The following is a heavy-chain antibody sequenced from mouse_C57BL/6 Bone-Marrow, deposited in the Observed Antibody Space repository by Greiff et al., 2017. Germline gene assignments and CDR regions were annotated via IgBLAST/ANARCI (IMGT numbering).Heavy chain of an antibody. CDR1: GYTFTSYW. J-gene: IGHJ1*03. CDR2: IYPGSGST. D-gene: IGHD1-1*01. V-gene: IGHV1-55*01. CDR3: ARSITTVVATRDWYFDV. Sequence: VQLQQPGAELVKPGASVKMSCKDSGYTFTSYWITWVKQRPGQGLEWIGDIYPGSGSTNYNEKFKSKATLTVDTSSSTAYMQLSSLTSEDSAVYYCARSITTVVATRDWYFDVGGTGTTVTVSS.